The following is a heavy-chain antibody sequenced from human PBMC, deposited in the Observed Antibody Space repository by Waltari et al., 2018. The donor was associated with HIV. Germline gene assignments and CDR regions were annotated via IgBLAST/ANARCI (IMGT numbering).Heavy chain of an antibody. CDR1: GYTFTSYG. CDR3: ARINCTSVSCYASLDY. J-gene: IGHJ4*02. Sequence: QVQLVQSGAEVKKPGASVKVSCKASGYTFTSYGISWVRPAPGQGLEWMGLVSAYNGNTNYAQKLQGRVTMTTDTSTSTAYMELRSLIADDTAVYYCARINCTSVSCYASLDYWGQGTLVTVSS. D-gene: IGHD2-2*01. CDR2: VSAYNGNT. V-gene: IGHV1-18*01.